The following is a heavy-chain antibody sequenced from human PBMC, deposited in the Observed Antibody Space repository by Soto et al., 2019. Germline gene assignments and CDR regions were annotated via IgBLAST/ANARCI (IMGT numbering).Heavy chain of an antibody. V-gene: IGHV4-34*01. CDR1: GGSFSGYY. D-gene: IGHD1-1*01. Sequence: ETLSLTCAVYGGSFSGYYWTWIRQPPGKGLEWIGEIDHSGGTNYNPSLKTRVTISLDTSKNQFSLKLSSVTAADTAVYYCARGKVQRYLYKVLPWFDPWGQGTLVTVSS. J-gene: IGHJ5*02. CDR2: IDHSGGT. CDR3: ARGKVQRYLYKVLPWFDP.